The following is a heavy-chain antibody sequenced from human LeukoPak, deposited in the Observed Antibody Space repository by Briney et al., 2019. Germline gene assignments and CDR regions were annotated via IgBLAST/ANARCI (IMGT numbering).Heavy chain of an antibody. V-gene: IGHV4-34*01. CDR3: ARSSLLWFGELSWYNWFDP. J-gene: IGHJ5*02. D-gene: IGHD3-10*01. CDR1: GGSFSGCY. CDR2: INHSGST. Sequence: SETLSLTCAVYGGSFSGCYWSWIRQPPGKGLEWIGEINHSGSTNYNPSLKSRVTISVDTSKNQFSPKLSSVTAADTAVYYCARSSLLWFGELSWYNWFDPWGQGTLVTVSS.